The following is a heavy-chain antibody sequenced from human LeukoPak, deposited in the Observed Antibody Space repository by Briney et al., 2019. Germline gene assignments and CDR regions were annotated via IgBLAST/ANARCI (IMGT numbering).Heavy chain of an antibody. CDR1: GFTFSSYA. Sequence: PGGSLRLSCAASGFTFSSYAMSWVRQAPGKGLEWVSTISDRGDTTYYADSVKGRFTISRDNAKNSLYLQMNSLRAEDTAVYYCARWWLGNYFDYWGQGTLVTVSS. CDR3: ARWWLGNYFDY. J-gene: IGHJ4*02. V-gene: IGHV3-23*01. CDR2: ISDRGDTT. D-gene: IGHD6-19*01.